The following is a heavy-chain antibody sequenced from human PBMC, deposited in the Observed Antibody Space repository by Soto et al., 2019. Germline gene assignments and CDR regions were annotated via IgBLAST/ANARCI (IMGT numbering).Heavy chain of an antibody. CDR3: TSGAASSIVVVPAAILPNYGMDV. CDR2: IRSKANSYAT. CDR1: GFTFSGSA. J-gene: IGHJ6*02. Sequence: GGSLRLSCAASGFTFSGSAMHWVRQASGKGLEWVGRIRSKANSYATAYAASVKGRFTISRDDSKNTAYLQMNSLKTEDTAVYYCTSGAASSIVVVPAAILPNYGMDVWGQGTTVTVSS. D-gene: IGHD2-2*01. V-gene: IGHV3-73*01.